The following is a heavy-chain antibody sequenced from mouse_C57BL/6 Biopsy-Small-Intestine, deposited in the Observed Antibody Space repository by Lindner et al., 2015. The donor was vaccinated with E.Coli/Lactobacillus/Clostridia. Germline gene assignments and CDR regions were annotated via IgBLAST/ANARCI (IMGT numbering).Heavy chain of an antibody. Sequence: VQLQESGAELVRPGTSVKVSCKASGYAFTNYLIEWVKQRPGQGLEWIGVITPGSGGTKYNEKFKGKATLTADKSSSTAYMHLRSLTSEDSAVYFCAREVRQIRPGAMDYWGQGTSVTVSS. CDR3: AREVRQIRPGAMDY. CDR2: ITPGSGGT. J-gene: IGHJ4*01. V-gene: IGHV1-54*01. D-gene: IGHD3-2*02. CDR1: GYAFTNYL.